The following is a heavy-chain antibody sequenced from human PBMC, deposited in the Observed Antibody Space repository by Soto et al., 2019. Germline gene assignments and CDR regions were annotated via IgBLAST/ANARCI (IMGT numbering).Heavy chain of an antibody. Sequence: QVHLVESGGGVVQPGRSLRLSCAASGFPFSGYAMHWVRQAPGKGLEWVAVISYDGSNKYYADSVKGRFTISRDNSKNTLYLQMNSLRGEDTAMYYCARDECAGDCYSAYWGQGTLVTVSS. CDR1: GFPFSGYA. D-gene: IGHD2-21*02. J-gene: IGHJ4*02. V-gene: IGHV3-30-3*01. CDR3: ARDECAGDCYSAY. CDR2: ISYDGSNK.